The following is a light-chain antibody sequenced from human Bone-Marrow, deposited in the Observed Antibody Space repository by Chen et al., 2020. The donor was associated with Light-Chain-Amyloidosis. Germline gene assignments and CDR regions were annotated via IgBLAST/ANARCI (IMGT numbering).Light chain of an antibody. CDR3: QSYQGSSQGV. CDR1: SGSIATNY. CDR2: EDD. V-gene: IGLV6-57*01. Sequence: NFMLTQPHSVSESPGKTVIISCTRRSGSIATNYVQWYQQRPGISPTTVIYEDDQRPSGVPDRFSGSIDRSSNSASLTISGLKTEDEADYYCQSYQGSSQGVFGGGTKLTVL. J-gene: IGLJ3*02.